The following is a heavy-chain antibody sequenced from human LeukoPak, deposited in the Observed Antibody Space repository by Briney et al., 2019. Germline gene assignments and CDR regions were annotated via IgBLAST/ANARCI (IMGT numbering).Heavy chain of an antibody. D-gene: IGHD6-13*01. CDR3: AREGYSSSWGPSGY. V-gene: IGHV1-18*01. CDR2: ISAYNGNT. CDR1: GYTFTSYG. J-gene: IGHJ4*02. Sequence: GTSVKVSCKASGYTFTSYGISWVRQAPGQGLEWMGWISAYNGNTNYAQKLQGRVTMTTDTSTSTAYMELRSLRSDDTAVYYCAREGYSSSWGPSGYWGQGTLVTVSS.